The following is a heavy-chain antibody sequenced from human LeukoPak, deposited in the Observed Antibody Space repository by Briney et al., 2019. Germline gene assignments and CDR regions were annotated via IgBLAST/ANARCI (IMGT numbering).Heavy chain of an antibody. D-gene: IGHD3-22*01. V-gene: IGHV4-59*11. CDR3: ARECYDSRGEAFDI. J-gene: IGHJ3*02. CDR2: IFYVGST. Sequence: SETLSLSCTVSGDSIGSHYWSWIRQPPGKGLEWIGYIFYVGSTNYNPSLKSRVTISVDTSKNQFSLKLNSVTAADTAVYYCARECYDSRGEAFDIWGQGTMVTVSS. CDR1: GDSIGSHY.